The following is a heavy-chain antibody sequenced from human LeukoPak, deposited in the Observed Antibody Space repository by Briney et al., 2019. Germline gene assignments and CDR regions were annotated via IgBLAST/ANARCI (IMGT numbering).Heavy chain of an antibody. V-gene: IGHV1-18*01. CDR1: GYTFTSYG. CDR2: ISAYNGNT. Sequence: ASVKVSCKTSGYTFTSYGISWVRQAPGQGLEWMGWISAYNGNTNYAQKSQGRLTMTTDTSTNTAYMEMKSLRSDDTAVYYCARAQPLVATIFDYWGQGTLVTVSS. CDR3: ARAQPLVATIFDY. J-gene: IGHJ4*02. D-gene: IGHD5-12*01.